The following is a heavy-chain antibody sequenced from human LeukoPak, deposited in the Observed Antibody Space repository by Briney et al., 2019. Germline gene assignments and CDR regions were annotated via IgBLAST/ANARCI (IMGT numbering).Heavy chain of an antibody. CDR3: TRGYGSGSYYLL. CDR1: GCSISSYN. CDR2: IYTSGST. V-gene: IGHV4-4*07. Sequence: NTSETLSLTCTASGCSISSYNWNWIRQPAGKGLEWIGRIYTSGSTNYNPSLKSRVTMSVDTSKNQFSLKLSYVTAADTAAYYCTRGYGSGSYYLLWGQGTLVTVSS. D-gene: IGHD3-10*01. J-gene: IGHJ4*02.